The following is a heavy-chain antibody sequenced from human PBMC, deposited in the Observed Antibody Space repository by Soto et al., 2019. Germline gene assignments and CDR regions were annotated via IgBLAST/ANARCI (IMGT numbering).Heavy chain of an antibody. CDR1: GGSFRGYY. CDR3: ARGRGFMSRNALDL. Sequence: QVQLQRWGAGLLRPSETLSLTCAVYGGSFRGYYWTWLRQSPGRGLEWIGEINHSGSRNSNPSLKSRLTISVDTSRTQFSMNLTSGTAADAAVYYCARGRGFMSRNALDLWGQGTRVIVSS. J-gene: IGHJ3*01. V-gene: IGHV4-34*01. CDR2: INHSGSR.